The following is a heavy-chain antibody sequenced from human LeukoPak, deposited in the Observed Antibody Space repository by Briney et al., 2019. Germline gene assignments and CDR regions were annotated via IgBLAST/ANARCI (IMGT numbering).Heavy chain of an antibody. CDR2: IYYSGST. CDR1: GGSISSGGYY. D-gene: IGHD4-17*01. V-gene: IGHV4-31*03. Sequence: SETLSLTCTVSGGSISSGGYYWSWIRQHPGRALEWIGYIYYSGSTYYNPSLKSRVTISVDTSKNQFSLKLSSVTAADTAVYYCARDSTTTEHWYFDLWGRGTLVTVSS. CDR3: ARDSTTTEHWYFDL. J-gene: IGHJ2*01.